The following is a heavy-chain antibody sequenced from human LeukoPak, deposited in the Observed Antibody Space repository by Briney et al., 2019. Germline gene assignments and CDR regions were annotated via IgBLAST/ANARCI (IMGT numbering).Heavy chain of an antibody. CDR3: ARERGTAKYYFDY. J-gene: IGHJ4*02. CDR2: INSDGSST. D-gene: IGHD5-18*01. Sequence: PGGSLRLSCAASGFTFNSYWMHWVRQAPGKGLVWVSRINSDGSSTSYADSVKGRFTISRDNAKNTLYLQMNSLRAEDTAVYYCARERGTAKYYFDYWGQGTLVTVTS. CDR1: GFTFNSYW. V-gene: IGHV3-74*01.